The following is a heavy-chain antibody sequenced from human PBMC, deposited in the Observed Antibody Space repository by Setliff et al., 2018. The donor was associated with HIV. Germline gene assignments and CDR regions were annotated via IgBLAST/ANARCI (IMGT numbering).Heavy chain of an antibody. Sequence: PGESLKISCKGSGYSFTNYYIAWVRQVPGKALEWMGIIYPNDSDTIYNPSFQGLVTISADKSLSTSYLQWSILEASDTAVYYCARHPKYFGSGTYFSGHNNYFDSWGQGTLVTVSS. V-gene: IGHV5-51*01. CDR2: IYPNDSDT. CDR1: GYSFTNYY. J-gene: IGHJ4*02. CDR3: ARHPKYFGSGTYFSGHNNYFDS. D-gene: IGHD3-10*01.